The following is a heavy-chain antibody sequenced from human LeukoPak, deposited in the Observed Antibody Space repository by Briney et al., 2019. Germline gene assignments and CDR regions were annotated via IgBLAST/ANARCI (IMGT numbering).Heavy chain of an antibody. D-gene: IGHD2/OR15-2a*01. CDR2: ISSSGSTI. J-gene: IGHJ6*02. V-gene: IGHV3-48*03. CDR3: ARSIDVTYYYYGMDV. Sequence: PGGSLRLSCAASGFTFSSYEMNWVRQAPGKGLEWVSYISSSGSTIYYADSVKGRFTISRDNSKNTLYLQMNSLRAEDTAVYYCARSIDVTYYYYGMDVWGQGPTVTVSS. CDR1: GFTFSSYE.